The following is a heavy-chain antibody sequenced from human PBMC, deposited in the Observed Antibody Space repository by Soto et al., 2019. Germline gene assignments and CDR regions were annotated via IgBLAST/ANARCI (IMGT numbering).Heavy chain of an antibody. J-gene: IGHJ4*02. Sequence: KPSETLSLTCTVSGVSITSHHWTWIRQSPGKGLEWIGNIHYSGSTHSSPSLKSRLTISLDTSQNQSSLKLYSVTTADTAVYFCAGGGPGHPFDYWGQGTQVTVSS. CDR3: AGGGPGHPFDY. CDR1: GVSITSHH. V-gene: IGHV4-59*11. D-gene: IGHD7-27*01. CDR2: IHYSGST.